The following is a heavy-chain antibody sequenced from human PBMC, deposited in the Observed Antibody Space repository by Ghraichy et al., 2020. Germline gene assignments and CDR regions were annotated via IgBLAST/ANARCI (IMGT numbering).Heavy chain of an antibody. CDR2: IGTVGDT. D-gene: IGHD5/OR15-5a*01. CDR1: GFTFSSYD. V-gene: IGHV3-13*01. Sequence: GGSLRLSCAASGFTFSSYDMHWVRQATGKGLEWVSGIGTVGDTYYPGSVKGRFTISRENAKNSLYLQMNSLRAGDTAVYYCARGFSVTLQGYAFDIWGQGTMVTVSP. CDR3: ARGFSVTLQGYAFDI. J-gene: IGHJ3*02.